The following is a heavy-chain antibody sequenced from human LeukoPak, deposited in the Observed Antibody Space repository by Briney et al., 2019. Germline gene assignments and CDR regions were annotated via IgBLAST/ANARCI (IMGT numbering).Heavy chain of an antibody. V-gene: IGHV5-51*01. Sequence: GESLKISCKGSGYSFTNYWIGWVRQMPGKGLEWMGIIYAGDSGTRYSPSFQGQVTISVDRSISTAYLHWNSLKASDTAMYYCARLGRITMVRGVMDWFDPWGQGTLVTVSS. J-gene: IGHJ5*02. D-gene: IGHD3-10*01. CDR2: IYAGDSGT. CDR3: ARLGRITMVRGVMDWFDP. CDR1: GYSFTNYW.